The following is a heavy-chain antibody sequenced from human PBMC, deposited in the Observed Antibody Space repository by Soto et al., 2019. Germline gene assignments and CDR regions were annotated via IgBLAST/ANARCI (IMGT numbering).Heavy chain of an antibody. CDR2: ISYDGSNK. V-gene: IGHV3-30-3*01. CDR1: GFAFSIYA. Sequence: GGSLRLSCAASGFAFSIYAMHLVRQSPGKGLEWVAVISYDGSNKYYADSVKGRFTISRDSSKNTLYLQMNSLRAEDTAVYYCARDIQPYLQLERSEGGDDGIDVWGQWNAVTGSX. J-gene: IGHJ6*02. D-gene: IGHD1-1*01. CDR3: ARDIQPYLQLERSEGGDDGIDV.